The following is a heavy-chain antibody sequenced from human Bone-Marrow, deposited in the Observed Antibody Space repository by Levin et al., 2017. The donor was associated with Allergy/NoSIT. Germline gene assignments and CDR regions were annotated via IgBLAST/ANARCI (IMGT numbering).Heavy chain of an antibody. V-gene: IGHV3-13*01. CDR1: GFSFSSYD. J-gene: IGHJ4*02. D-gene: IGHD5-18*01. CDR3: ARGGGNTYGFGL. CDR2: IGTVGDT. Sequence: GGSLRLSCAASGFSFSSYDMHWVRQAPGKGLEWVSAIGTVGDTFYPGSVKGRFTISRENAKNSLYLQMNSLKAGDTAVYYCARGGGNTYGFGLWGQGTLVTVSS.